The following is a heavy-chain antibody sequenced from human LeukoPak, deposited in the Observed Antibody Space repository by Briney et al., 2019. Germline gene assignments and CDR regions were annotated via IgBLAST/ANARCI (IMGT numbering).Heavy chain of an antibody. J-gene: IGHJ4*02. CDR3: ARGTTDDY. Sequence: ASVKVSCKASGYTFTSYYIDWVRQAPGQGLEWMGVINPSGGSTRYAQKFQGRVTMTGDPSTRTVYMELSSLTSDDAAVYYCARGTTDDYWGQGTPVTVSS. V-gene: IGHV1-46*01. D-gene: IGHD1-1*01. CDR2: INPSGGST. CDR1: GYTFTSYY.